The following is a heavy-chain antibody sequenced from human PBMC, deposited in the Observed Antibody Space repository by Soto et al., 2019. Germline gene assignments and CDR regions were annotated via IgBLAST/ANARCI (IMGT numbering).Heavy chain of an antibody. D-gene: IGHD3-3*01. CDR2: IIPIFGTA. J-gene: IGHJ6*02. CDR3: ARCPTYYDFWSGYSYYGMDV. Sequence: SVKVSCKASGGTFSSYAISWVRQAPGQGLEWMGGIIPIFGTANYAQRFQGRVTITADESTSTAYMELSSLRSEDTAVYYCARCPTYYDFWSGYSYYGMDVWGQGTTVTVSS. CDR1: GGTFSSYA. V-gene: IGHV1-69*13.